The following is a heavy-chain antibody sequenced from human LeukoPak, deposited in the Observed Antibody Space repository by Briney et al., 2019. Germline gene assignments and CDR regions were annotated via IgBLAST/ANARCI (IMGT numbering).Heavy chain of an antibody. CDR2: IYTSGST. D-gene: IGHD6-6*01. V-gene: IGHV4-61*02. CDR3: ARVKVIAARRWFDP. J-gene: IGHJ5*02. Sequence: SQTLSLTCTVSGGSISSGSYYWSWIRQPAGKGLEWVGRIYTSGSTNYNPSLKSRVTISVDTSKNQFSLKPSSVTAADTAVYYCARVKVIAARRWFDPWGQGTLVTVSS. CDR1: GGSISSGSYY.